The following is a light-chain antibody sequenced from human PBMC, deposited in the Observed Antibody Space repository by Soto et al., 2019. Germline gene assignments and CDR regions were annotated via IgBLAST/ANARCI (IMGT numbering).Light chain of an antibody. J-gene: IGKJ1*01. CDR1: QGIRND. CDR3: LQHNSYPRT. V-gene: IGKV1-17*02. Sequence: IQLTQSPSSLSASVGDRVTITCRASQGIRNDLGWYQQKPGKAPQRLVFASYNLQSGVPSRFSGSGSGTEFNHTISNLPTEDFATYYCLQHNSYPRTFGQGTRVEIK. CDR2: ASY.